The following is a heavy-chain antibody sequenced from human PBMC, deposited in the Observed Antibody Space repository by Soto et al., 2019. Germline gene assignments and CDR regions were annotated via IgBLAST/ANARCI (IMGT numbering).Heavy chain of an antibody. D-gene: IGHD4-17*01. CDR3: ARDADYGGSRGGMAV. Sequence: QVRLEESGPGLVKPSETLSLICSVSGGSVNNANYFWNWIRHHPENGLEWIGYIYYSGRTRYNPSFKTRATLSIDTSKNHFSLRLNSVTVADTAVYFCARDADYGGSRGGMAVWGRGTTVTVSS. CDR2: IYYSGRT. V-gene: IGHV4-31*03. J-gene: IGHJ6*02. CDR1: GGSVNNANYF.